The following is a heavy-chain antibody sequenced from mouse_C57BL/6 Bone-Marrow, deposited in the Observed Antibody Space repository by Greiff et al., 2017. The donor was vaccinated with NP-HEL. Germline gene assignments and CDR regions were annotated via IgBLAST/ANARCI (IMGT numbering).Heavy chain of an antibody. V-gene: IGHV5-6*01. CDR3: ARHYYYGNGWFAY. J-gene: IGHJ3*01. D-gene: IGHD1-1*01. CDR1: GFTFSSYG. Sequence: EVKLVESGGDLVKPGGSLKLSCAASGFTFSSYGMSWVRQTPDKRLEWVATISSGGSYTYYPDSVKGRFTISRDNAKNTLYLQMSSLKSEDTAMYYCARHYYYGNGWFAYWGQGTLVTVSA. CDR2: ISSGGSYT.